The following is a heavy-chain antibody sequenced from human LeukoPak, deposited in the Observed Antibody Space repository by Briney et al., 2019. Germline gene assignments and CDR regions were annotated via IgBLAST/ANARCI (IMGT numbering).Heavy chain of an antibody. Sequence: GGSLRLSCADSGFTFSRYWMHWVRQTPGKGLVWVSCISADGSVTRYADSVKGRFTISRDNTKSTLYLQMHSLRAEDTAVYYCARVKVEDWYFDLWGRGTLVTVSS. CDR3: ARVKVEDWYFDL. V-gene: IGHV3-74*01. CDR1: GFTFSRYW. D-gene: IGHD1-26*01. J-gene: IGHJ2*01. CDR2: ISADGSVT.